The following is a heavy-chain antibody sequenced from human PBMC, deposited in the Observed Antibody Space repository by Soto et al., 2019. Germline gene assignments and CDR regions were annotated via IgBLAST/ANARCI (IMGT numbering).Heavy chain of an antibody. Sequence: SETLSLTCTVSGGSIRSYYWSWIRQPPGKGLEWIGYIYYSGSTNYNPSLKSRVTISVDTSKNQFSLKLSSVTAADTAVYYCAREGGNSGVPWEYYYGMDVWGQGTTVT. CDR2: IYYSGST. D-gene: IGHD1-26*01. CDR3: AREGGNSGVPWEYYYGMDV. CDR1: GGSIRSYY. J-gene: IGHJ6*02. V-gene: IGHV4-59*12.